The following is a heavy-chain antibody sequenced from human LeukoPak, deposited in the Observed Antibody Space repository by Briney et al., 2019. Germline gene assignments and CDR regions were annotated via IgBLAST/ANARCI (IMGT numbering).Heavy chain of an antibody. V-gene: IGHV1-69*06. Sequence: LVKVSCKASGGTFSSYAISWVRQAPGRGLEWMGGIIPIFGTANYAQKFQGRVTITADKSTSTAYMELSSLRSEDTAVYYCARGGHYGDYSFDYWGQGTLVTVSS. J-gene: IGHJ4*02. CDR2: IIPIFGTA. CDR1: GGTFSSYA. D-gene: IGHD4-17*01. CDR3: ARGGHYGDYSFDY.